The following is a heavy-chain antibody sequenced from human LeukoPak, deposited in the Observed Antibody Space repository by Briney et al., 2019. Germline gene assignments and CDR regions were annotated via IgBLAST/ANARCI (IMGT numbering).Heavy chain of an antibody. J-gene: IGHJ2*01. CDR2: IYYSGST. V-gene: IGHV4-59*01. CDR3: ARDRLKENSDWYFDL. CDR1: GGSISSYY. D-gene: IGHD1-7*01. Sequence: SETLSLTCTASGGSISSYYWSWIRQPPGKGLEWIGYIYYSGSTNYNPSLKSRVTISVDTSKNQFSLKLSSVTAADTAVYYCARDRLKENSDWYFDLWGRGTLVTVSS.